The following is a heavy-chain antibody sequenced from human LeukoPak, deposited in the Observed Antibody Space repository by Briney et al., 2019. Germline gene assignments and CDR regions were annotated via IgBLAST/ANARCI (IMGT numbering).Heavy chain of an antibody. D-gene: IGHD7-27*01. CDR2: INPSGGST. CDR3: ASTAHWGSWSALDY. Sequence: ASVKVSCKASGYTFTSYYMHWVRQAPGQGLEWMGIINPSGGSTSYAQEFQGRVTMTRVMSTSTVYMELSSLRSEDTAVYYCASTAHWGSWSALDYWGQGTLVTVSS. V-gene: IGHV1-46*01. J-gene: IGHJ4*02. CDR1: GYTFTSYY.